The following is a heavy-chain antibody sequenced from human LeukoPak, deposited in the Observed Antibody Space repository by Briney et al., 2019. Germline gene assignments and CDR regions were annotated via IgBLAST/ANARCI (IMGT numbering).Heavy chain of an antibody. CDR1: GYTFTGYY. V-gene: IGHV1-2*02. D-gene: IGHD1-26*01. CDR2: INPNSGGT. Sequence: GASVKVSCKASGYTFTGYYMHWVRQAPGQGLEWMGWINPNSGGTNYAQKFQGRVTMTRDTSISTAYMELSRLRSDDTAVYCCARSPPGIVGASRPLGYWGQGTLVTVSS. CDR3: ARSPPGIVGASRPLGY. J-gene: IGHJ4*02.